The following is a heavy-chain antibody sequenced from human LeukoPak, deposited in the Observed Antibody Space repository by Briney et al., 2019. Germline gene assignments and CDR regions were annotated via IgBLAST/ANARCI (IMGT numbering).Heavy chain of an antibody. D-gene: IGHD3-9*01. CDR3: ARDEALGAYYDILTGYYRPPWYFDY. CDR2: ISYDAGDK. V-gene: IGHV3-30*03. J-gene: IGHJ4*02. Sequence: GRSLRLSCAASGFTFRSYGMHWVRQAPGKGLEWVAVISYDAGDKYHGDSVKGRFTISRDNSKNTLYLQMNSLRAEDTALYYCARDEALGAYYDILTGYYRPPWYFDYWGQGTLVTVSS. CDR1: GFTFRSYG.